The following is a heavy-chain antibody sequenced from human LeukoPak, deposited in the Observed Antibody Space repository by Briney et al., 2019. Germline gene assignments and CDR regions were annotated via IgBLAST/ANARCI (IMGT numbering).Heavy chain of an antibody. Sequence: SETLSLTCTVSGGSISSSSYYWGWIRQPPGKGLEWIGSIYYSGSTYYNPSLKSRVTISVDTSKNQFSLKLSSVTAADTAVYYCARDGAEYYYGSGSYYKNWFDPWGQGTLVTVSS. V-gene: IGHV4-39*07. CDR1: GGSISSSSYY. CDR3: ARDGAEYYYGSGSYYKNWFDP. CDR2: IYYSGST. J-gene: IGHJ5*02. D-gene: IGHD3-10*01.